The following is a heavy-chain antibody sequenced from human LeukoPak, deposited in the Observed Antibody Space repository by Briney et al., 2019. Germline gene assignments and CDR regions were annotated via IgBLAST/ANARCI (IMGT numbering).Heavy chain of an antibody. CDR1: GFTFNSYE. V-gene: IGHV3-48*03. CDR3: ARGNSRCLDY. CDR2: ITSGSTI. Sequence: PGGSLRLSCVASGFTFNSYEMNWVRQAPGKGLEWVSYITSGSTIYYADSVKGRFTISRDNAKNSLYLQMNSLRADDTAVYYCARGNSRCLDYWGQGTLVTASS. D-gene: IGHD6-13*01. J-gene: IGHJ4*02.